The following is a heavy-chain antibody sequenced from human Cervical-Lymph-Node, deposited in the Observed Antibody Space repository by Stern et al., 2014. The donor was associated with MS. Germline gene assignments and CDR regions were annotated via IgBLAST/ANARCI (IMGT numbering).Heavy chain of an antibody. CDR2: IYYSGST. CDR1: GGSISNTNW. V-gene: IGHV4-4*02. Sequence: QVQLQESGPGLVKPSGTLSLTCAVSGGSISNTNWWSWVRQPPGKGLEWIGEIYYSGSTNSNPSLKSRVTISLDRSKNQFFLKLSSGTAADTAVYYCARLRGWGQGTLVTVSS. J-gene: IGHJ4*02. CDR3: ARLRG.